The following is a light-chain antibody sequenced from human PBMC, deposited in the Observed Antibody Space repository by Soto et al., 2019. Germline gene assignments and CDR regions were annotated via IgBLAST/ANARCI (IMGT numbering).Light chain of an antibody. CDR3: HQRSNWPPYT. CDR2: DAS. Sequence: EIVLTQSPATLSLSPGERATLSCRASQSVSSYLAWYQQKPGQAPRLLIYDASNRATGIPARFSGSGSGTDFTLTISSLEPEDVAVYYCHQRSNWPPYTFGQGTKLEIK. J-gene: IGKJ2*01. V-gene: IGKV3-11*01. CDR1: QSVSSY.